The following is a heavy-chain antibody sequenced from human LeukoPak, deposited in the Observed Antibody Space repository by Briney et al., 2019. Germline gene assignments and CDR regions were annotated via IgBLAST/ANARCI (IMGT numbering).Heavy chain of an antibody. J-gene: IGHJ4*02. CDR3: AKDPGYYDISGYHAPDY. V-gene: IGHV3-30*02. CDR1: GFTFSSYG. Sequence: GGSLRLSCAASGFTFSSYGMHWVRQAPGKGLEWVAFITYDGSNKYPADSVKGRFTISRDNSKNTLYLQMNSLRAEDTAVYYCAKDPGYYDISGYHAPDYWGQGTLVTVSS. D-gene: IGHD3-22*01. CDR2: ITYDGSNK.